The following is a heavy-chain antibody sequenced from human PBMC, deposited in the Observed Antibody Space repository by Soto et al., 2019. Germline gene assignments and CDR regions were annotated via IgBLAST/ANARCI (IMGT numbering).Heavy chain of an antibody. CDR2: IYTSGST. D-gene: IGHD2-2*01. J-gene: IGHJ3*02. CDR3: ARYYCSSTSCYPPDAFDI. CDR1: GGSISSYY. Sequence: ASETLSLTCTVSGGSISSYYWSWIRQPAGKGLEWIGRIYTSGSTNYNPSLKSRVTMSVDTSKNQFSLKLSSVTAADTAMYYCARYYCSSTSCYPPDAFDIWGQGTMVTVSS. V-gene: IGHV4-4*07.